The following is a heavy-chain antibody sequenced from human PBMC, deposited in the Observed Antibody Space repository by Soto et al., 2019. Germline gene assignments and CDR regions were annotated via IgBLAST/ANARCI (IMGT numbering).Heavy chain of an antibody. Sequence: TLSLTCAVYGGSFSGYYWSWIRQPPGKGLECIGEINHSGSTNYNPSLKSRVTISVDTSKNQFSLKLSSVTAADTAVYYCARAASDYVWGSWHAYYYYGMDVWGQGTTVTVYS. D-gene: IGHD3-16*01. V-gene: IGHV4-34*01. CDR2: INHSGST. CDR3: ARAASDYVWGSWHAYYYYGMDV. J-gene: IGHJ6*02. CDR1: GGSFSGYY.